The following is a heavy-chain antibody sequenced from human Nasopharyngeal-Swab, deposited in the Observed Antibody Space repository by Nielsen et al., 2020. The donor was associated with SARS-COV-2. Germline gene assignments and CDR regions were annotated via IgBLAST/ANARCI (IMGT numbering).Heavy chain of an antibody. D-gene: IGHD3-10*01. CDR2: ISSSGSHK. CDR3: ARVEEYYYGSGSLSDN. V-gene: IGHV3-21*01. J-gene: IGHJ4*02. Sequence: GESLKISWAASGFTFSSYSMNWVRQAPGKGLEWVSFISSSGSHKYYADSMKGRFTISRDNAKSSLYLQLSSLRAEDTAVYYCARVEEYYYGSGSLSDNWGQGTLVTVSS. CDR1: GFTFSSYS.